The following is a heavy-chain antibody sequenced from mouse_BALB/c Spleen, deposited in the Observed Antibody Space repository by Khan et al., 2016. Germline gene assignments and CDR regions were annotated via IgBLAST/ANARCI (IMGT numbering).Heavy chain of an antibody. V-gene: IGHV1S135*01. J-gene: IGHJ3*01. CDR2: IDPYNGGT. Sequence: VQLQQSGPELVKPGASVKVSCKASGYAFTSYNMYWVKQSHGKSLEWIGYIDPYNGGTSYNQKFKGKATLTVDKSSSTAYMHLNSLTSEDSAVYYCARAYDGYYPWFAYWGQGTLVTVSA. CDR3: ARAYDGYYPWFAY. CDR1: GYAFTSYN. D-gene: IGHD2-3*01.